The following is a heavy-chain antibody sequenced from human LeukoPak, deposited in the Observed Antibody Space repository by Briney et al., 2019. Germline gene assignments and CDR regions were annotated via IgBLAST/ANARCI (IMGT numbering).Heavy chain of an antibody. CDR1: GFNFSYYA. D-gene: IGHD1-26*01. CDR2: IWFDGSNE. Sequence: APRLSCTASGFNFSYYAMHWVRQAPGEGVAWVALIWFDGSNEYYEDSVKGRFTISRDNSKDTVFLQMNSLTGDDKAVYFCARLLGGTTGANDFWGQGSLVSVS. V-gene: IGHV3-33*01. J-gene: IGHJ4*02. CDR3: ARLLGGTTGANDF.